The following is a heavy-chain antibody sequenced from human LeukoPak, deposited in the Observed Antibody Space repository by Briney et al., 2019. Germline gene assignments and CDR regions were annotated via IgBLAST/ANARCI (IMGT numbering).Heavy chain of an antibody. J-gene: IGHJ3*02. CDR2: IIPIFGTA. Sequence: GASVKVSCKASGYTFTSYAISWVRQAPGQGLEWMGGIIPIFGTANYAQKFQGRVTITADESTSTAYMELSSLRSEDTAVYYCARDLFIGDCSSTSCGAFDIWGQGTMVTVSS. CDR3: ARDLFIGDCSSTSCGAFDI. D-gene: IGHD2-2*01. CDR1: GYTFTSYA. V-gene: IGHV1-69*13.